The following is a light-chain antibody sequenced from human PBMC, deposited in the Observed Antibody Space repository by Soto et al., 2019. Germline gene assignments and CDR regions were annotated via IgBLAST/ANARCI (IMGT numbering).Light chain of an antibody. Sequence: QSLLTQPPSASGTPGRRVTICCSGSSYNIGSNYVYWYQQLPGTAPKLLIYSNNQRPSGGPDRFSGSKSGTSASLAISGLRSEDEADYYCAAWDDSLSGYVFGTGTKVTVL. CDR3: AAWDDSLSGYV. V-gene: IGLV1-47*02. CDR1: SYNIGSNY. J-gene: IGLJ1*01. CDR2: SNN.